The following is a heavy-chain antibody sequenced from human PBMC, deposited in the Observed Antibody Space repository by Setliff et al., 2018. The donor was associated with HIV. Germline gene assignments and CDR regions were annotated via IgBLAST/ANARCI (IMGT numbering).Heavy chain of an antibody. Sequence: SETLSLTCTVSGGSISSGDYYWSWIRQPPGKGLEWIGSIFNDGRTYYNPSLKSRITIPMDTSTNQFSLKLSSVTAADTAVYFCARHFPSISLFFGDPGPFDRWGQGALVTVSS. V-gene: IGHV4-39*01. J-gene: IGHJ4*02. D-gene: IGHD3-10*01. CDR1: GGSISSGDYY. CDR2: IFNDGRT. CDR3: ARHFPSISLFFGDPGPFDR.